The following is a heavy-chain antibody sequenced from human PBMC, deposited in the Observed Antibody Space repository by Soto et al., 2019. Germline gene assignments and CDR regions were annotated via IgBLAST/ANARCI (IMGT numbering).Heavy chain of an antibody. CDR2: ISGSGGST. V-gene: IGHV3-23*01. CDR1: GFTFSSYA. D-gene: IGHD3-10*01. J-gene: IGHJ4*02. Sequence: GGSLRLSCAASGFTFSSYAMSWVRQAPGKGLEWVSGISGSGGSTYYADSVKGRFTISRDNSKNTLYMQVNSLRAEDTAIYYCAKAIGELRLLDYFDYWGQGTLVTVSS. CDR3: AKAIGELRLLDYFDY.